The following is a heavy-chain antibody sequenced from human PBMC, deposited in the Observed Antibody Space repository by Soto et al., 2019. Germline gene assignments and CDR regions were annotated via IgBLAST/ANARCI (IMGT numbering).Heavy chain of an antibody. V-gene: IGHV1-18*01. CDR1: GYTFASYG. D-gene: IGHD3-10*01. CDR2: ISAYNGNT. CDR3: ARDEEFSLGMDV. J-gene: IGHJ6*02. Sequence: GASVKVSCKASGYTFASYGITWVRQAPGQGLEWMGWISAYNGNTNFAQKFQGKVTMTTDTPTSTAYMELRSLRAEDTAVYYCARDEEFSLGMDVWGQGTTVTVSS.